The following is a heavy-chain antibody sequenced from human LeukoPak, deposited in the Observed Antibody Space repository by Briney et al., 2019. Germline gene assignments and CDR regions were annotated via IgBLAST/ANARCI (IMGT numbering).Heavy chain of an antibody. V-gene: IGHV4-34*01. D-gene: IGHD3-3*02. Sequence: PSETLSLTCAVYGGSFSGYYWSWIRQPPGEGLEWIGEINHSGSTNYNPSLKSRVTISVDTSKNQFSLKLSSVTAADTAVYYCARGRVIFRAAAPFDPWGQGTLVTVSS. J-gene: IGHJ5*02. CDR2: INHSGST. CDR3: ARGRVIFRAAAPFDP. CDR1: GGSFSGYY.